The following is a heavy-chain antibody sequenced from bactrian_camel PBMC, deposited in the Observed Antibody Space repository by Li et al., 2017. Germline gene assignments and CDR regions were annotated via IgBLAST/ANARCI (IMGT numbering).Heavy chain of an antibody. V-gene: IGHV3S1*01. CDR2: INPSPSTA. CDR1: GFTFSRHW. Sequence: VQLVESGGGLVQPGGSLRLSWAASGFTFSRHWMYWVRQTPGKGLEWVSTINPSPSTAYYADSLKGRFTISRDNAKNTVYLQMNNLKPEDTAVYYCVRGGLSRGGSWPDWGQGTQVTVS. J-gene: IGHJ4*01. CDR3: VRGGLSRGGSWPD. D-gene: IGHD6*01.